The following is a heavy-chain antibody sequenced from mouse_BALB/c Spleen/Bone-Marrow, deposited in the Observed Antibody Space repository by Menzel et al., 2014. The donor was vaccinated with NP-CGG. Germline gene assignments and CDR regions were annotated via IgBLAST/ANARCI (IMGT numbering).Heavy chain of an antibody. Sequence: CTVAGFNCKDSYMHSAKQRFEQGMEWVGRIDPANANIKNYPKFQDKATITADTFSNTAYLQLSSLTSEDTAVCYCVRLDLLDNWGERSLVALSA. CDR1: GFNCKDSY. J-gene: IGHJ3*01. CDR3: VRLDLLDN. V-gene: IGHV14-3*02. CDR2: IDPANANI.